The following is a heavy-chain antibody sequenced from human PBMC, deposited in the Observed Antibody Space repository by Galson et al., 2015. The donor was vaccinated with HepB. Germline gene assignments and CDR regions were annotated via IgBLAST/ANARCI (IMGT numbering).Heavy chain of an antibody. CDR3: ARYRITMVRGARMPNWFDP. J-gene: IGHJ5*02. CDR1: GYTFTSYA. D-gene: IGHD3-10*01. V-gene: IGHV7-4-1*02. Sequence: SVKVSCKASGYTFTSYAMNWVRQAPGQGLEWMGWINTNTGNPTYAQGFTGRFVFSLDTSVSTAYLQISSLKAEDTAVYYCARYRITMVRGARMPNWFDPWGQGTLVTVSS. CDR2: INTNTGNP.